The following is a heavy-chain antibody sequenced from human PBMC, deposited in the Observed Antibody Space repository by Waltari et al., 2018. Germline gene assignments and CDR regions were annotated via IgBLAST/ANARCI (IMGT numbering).Heavy chain of an antibody. J-gene: IGHJ4*02. CDR1: GFAFSSYA. D-gene: IGHD3-3*01. V-gene: IGHV3-13*01. CDR3: ARDGSYYDFWSGYYKSAGGYFDY. Sequence: EDQLVESGGGLVQPGGSLRPSCAASGFAFSSYALHWVRRAPGKGLEWVSAIGTGGDTYYADSVMGRFTISRDNAKKSLYRHMNSLIAEDMAVYYCARDGSYYDFWSGYYKSAGGYFDYWGQGTLVTVSS. CDR2: IGTGGDT.